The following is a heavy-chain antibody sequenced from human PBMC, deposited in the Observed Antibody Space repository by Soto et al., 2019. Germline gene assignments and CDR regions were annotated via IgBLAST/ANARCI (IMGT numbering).Heavy chain of an antibody. V-gene: IGHV4-30-4*01. CDR3: ARGGYSSYDPYPPGWFDA. D-gene: IGHD5-12*01. CDR2: IYYSGST. Sequence: SETLSLTSTVSGGSISSGDYYWSWIRQPPGKGLEWIGYIYYSGSTYYNPSPKSRVTITVDTSKNKLSLKLCSVTAASTAVYYCARGGYSSYDPYPPGWFDAWGQGTLVTVSS. J-gene: IGHJ5*02. CDR1: GGSISSGDYY.